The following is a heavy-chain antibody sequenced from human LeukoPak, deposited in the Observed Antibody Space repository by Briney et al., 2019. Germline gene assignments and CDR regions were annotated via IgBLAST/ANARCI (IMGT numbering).Heavy chain of an antibody. CDR2: INSDGSST. Sequence: GGSLRLSCAASGFTFSSYWMHWVRQAPGKGLVWVSRINSDGSSTSYADSVKGRFTISRDNAKNTLYLQMNSLRAEDTAVYYCATGYCSGGSCYYVYWGQGTLVTVSS. D-gene: IGHD2-15*01. J-gene: IGHJ4*02. CDR3: ATGYCSGGSCYYVY. CDR1: GFTFSSYW. V-gene: IGHV3-74*01.